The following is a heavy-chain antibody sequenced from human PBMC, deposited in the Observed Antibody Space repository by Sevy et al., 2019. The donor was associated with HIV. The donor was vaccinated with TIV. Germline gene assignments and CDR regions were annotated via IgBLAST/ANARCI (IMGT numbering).Heavy chain of an antibody. D-gene: IGHD2-15*01. V-gene: IGHV3-21*01. CDR3: ARDPGYCSGGSCYSGPLDY. CDR2: ISSSSSYI. Sequence: GGSLRLSCVDSGFNFSDFGMHWVRQAQGKGLEWVSSISSSSSYIYYADSVKGRFTISRDNAKNSLYLQMNSLRAEDTAVYYCARDPGYCSGGSCYSGPLDYWGQGTLVTVSS. J-gene: IGHJ4*02. CDR1: GFNFSDFG.